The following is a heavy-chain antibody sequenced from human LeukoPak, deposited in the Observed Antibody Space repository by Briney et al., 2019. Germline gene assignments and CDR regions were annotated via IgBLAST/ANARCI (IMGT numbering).Heavy chain of an antibody. CDR3: ARQMTDQGNGYHSIDY. Sequence: GESLKISCKVSGHRFTSYWIGWVRQMPGKGLEWMGIIYPGDSDTRYSPSFQGQVTISADRSITTAYLQWSSLKASDTAMYYCARQMTDQGNGYHSIDYWGQGTLVTVSS. CDR1: GHRFTSYW. CDR2: IYPGDSDT. J-gene: IGHJ4*02. D-gene: IGHD5-24*01. V-gene: IGHV5-51*01.